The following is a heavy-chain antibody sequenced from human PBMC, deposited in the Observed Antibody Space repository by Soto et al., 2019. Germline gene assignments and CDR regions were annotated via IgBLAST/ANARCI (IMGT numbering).Heavy chain of an antibody. CDR1: GSSISPYY. J-gene: IGHJ5*02. V-gene: IGHV4-59*01. CDR2: ISHSGST. Sequence: SETLSLTCTVSGSSISPYYWSWIRQPPGKGLEWIGYISHSGSTNYNPSLKSRVSMSVDTSKSHFSLKLSSVTAADTAVYYCAREGALTWFDPWGQGTLVTVSS. CDR3: AREGALTWFDP.